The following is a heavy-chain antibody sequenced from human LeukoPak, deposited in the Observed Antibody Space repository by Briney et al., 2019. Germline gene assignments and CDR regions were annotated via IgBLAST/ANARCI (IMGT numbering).Heavy chain of an antibody. CDR3: AKDIPPYSSSWYGMDV. V-gene: IGHV3-21*04. D-gene: IGHD6-13*01. CDR1: GFTFSSYS. CDR2: ISSSSSYI. Sequence: GGSLRLSCAASGFTFSSYSMNWVRQAPGKGLEWVSSISSSSSYIYYADSVKGRFTISRDNAKNSLYLQMNSLRAEDTALYYCAKDIPPYSSSWYGMDVWGQGTTVTVSS. J-gene: IGHJ6*02.